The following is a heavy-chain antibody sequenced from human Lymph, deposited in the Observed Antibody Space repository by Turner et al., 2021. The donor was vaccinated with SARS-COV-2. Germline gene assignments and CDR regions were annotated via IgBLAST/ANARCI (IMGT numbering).Heavy chain of an antibody. V-gene: IGHV3-30*04. Sequence: QVQLVESGGGVVQPGRSLRLSCAASGFTFSTYALYWVRQAPGKGLEWVAVISYDGSNKYYADSVKGRFTISRDNSKNTLYLQMNSLRAEDTAVYYCARYASGGYFYYGMDVWGQVTTVTVSS. D-gene: IGHD3-10*01. CDR2: ISYDGSNK. CDR1: GFTFSTYA. CDR3: ARYASGGYFYYGMDV. J-gene: IGHJ6*02.